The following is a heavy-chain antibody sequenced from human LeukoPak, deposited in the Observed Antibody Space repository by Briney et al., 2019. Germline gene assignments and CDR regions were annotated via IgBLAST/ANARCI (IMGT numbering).Heavy chain of an antibody. Sequence: GGSLRLSCAASGFTFSDYSMNWVRQAPGKGLEWVSSISSRSTYRYYADSVKGRFTISRDNAKNSLCLQMNSLRAEDTAVYYCARTSGWYYYYYMDVWGKGTTVTVSS. CDR1: GFTFSDYS. V-gene: IGHV3-21*06. CDR3: ARTSGWYYYYYMDV. D-gene: IGHD6-19*01. CDR2: ISSRSTYR. J-gene: IGHJ6*03.